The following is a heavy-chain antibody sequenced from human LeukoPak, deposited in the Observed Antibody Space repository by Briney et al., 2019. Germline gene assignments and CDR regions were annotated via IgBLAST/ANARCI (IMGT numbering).Heavy chain of an antibody. Sequence: ASVKVSCKASGDIFTGYYMHWVRQAPGQGLEWMGWINPNSGDTNYAQKFQGRVTMTRDTSMTTAYMEVSSLRSDDTAVYYCAKDYYGSGSYNDYWGQGTLVTVSS. D-gene: IGHD3-10*01. J-gene: IGHJ4*02. CDR2: INPNSGDT. CDR3: AKDYYGSGSYNDY. CDR1: GDIFTGYY. V-gene: IGHV1-2*02.